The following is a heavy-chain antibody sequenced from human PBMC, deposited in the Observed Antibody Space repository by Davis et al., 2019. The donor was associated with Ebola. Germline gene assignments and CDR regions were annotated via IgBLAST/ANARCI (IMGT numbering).Heavy chain of an antibody. CDR1: GDTLTSYA. Sequence: SVKVSCKAVGDTLTSYAMTWVRQAPGQGLEWMGGIIPVFRTANYAQKFQGRVTMTRNTSISTAYMELSSLRSEDTAVYYCASLGSYYYDSSGYFRDFDYWGQGTLVTVSS. V-gene: IGHV1-69*05. J-gene: IGHJ4*02. D-gene: IGHD3-22*01. CDR2: IIPVFRTA. CDR3: ASLGSYYYDSSGYFRDFDY.